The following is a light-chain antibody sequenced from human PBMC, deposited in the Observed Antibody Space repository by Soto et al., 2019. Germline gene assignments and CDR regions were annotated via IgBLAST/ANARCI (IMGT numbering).Light chain of an antibody. Sequence: EIVLTQSPGTLSLSPGERATLSCRASQSFSSSYLAWYQQKPGQAPRLLIYGASSRATGIPDRFSGRGSGTDFTLIIGRLEPEDFAVYYCQQYGSPPYTFGQGTKLQIK. CDR3: QQYGSPPYT. CDR2: GAS. V-gene: IGKV3-20*01. CDR1: QSFSSSY. J-gene: IGKJ2*01.